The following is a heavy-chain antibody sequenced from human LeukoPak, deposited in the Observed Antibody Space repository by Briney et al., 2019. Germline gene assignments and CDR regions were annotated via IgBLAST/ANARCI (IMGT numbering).Heavy chain of an antibody. D-gene: IGHD1-1*01. J-gene: IGHJ3*02. CDR2: MNPNSGNT. CDR1: GYTFTSYD. V-gene: IGHV1-8*01. Sequence: ASVKVSCKASGYTFTSYDINWVRQATGQGLEWMGWMNPNSGNTGYAQKFQGRVTMTRNTSISTAYMELSSLRSEDTALYYCAKDQGGTIFDVFDIWGQGTMVTVSS. CDR3: AKDQGGTIFDVFDI.